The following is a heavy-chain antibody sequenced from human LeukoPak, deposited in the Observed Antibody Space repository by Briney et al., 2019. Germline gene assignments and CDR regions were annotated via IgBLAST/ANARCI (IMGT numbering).Heavy chain of an antibody. V-gene: IGHV4-39*07. CDR1: GGSISSSFHY. CDR3: ARGRRLGNFDY. Sequence: PSETLSFTCSVSGGSISSSFHYWGWIRQPPGKGLEWIGSIYYNGSTYYNPSLKSRVTISVDTSKNQLSLKLSSVTAADTAVYYCARGRRLGNFDYWGQGALVTVSS. J-gene: IGHJ4*02. D-gene: IGHD3-9*01. CDR2: IYYNGST.